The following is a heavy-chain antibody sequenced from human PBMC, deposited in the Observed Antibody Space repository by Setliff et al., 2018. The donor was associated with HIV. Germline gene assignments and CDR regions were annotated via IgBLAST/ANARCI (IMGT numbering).Heavy chain of an antibody. CDR1: AASISSYY. V-gene: IGHV4-59*01. J-gene: IGHJ4*02. CDR3: ARGAGAFGAKLDS. CDR2: MSFSANS. D-gene: IGHD3-10*01. Sequence: ETLSLTCTVSAASISSYYWSWIRQPPGKGLEWLGYMSFSANSNYNPSLKNRITISIDTSKNQFSLRLKSVTAADAAIYYCARGAGAFGAKLDSWGQGSLVTVSS.